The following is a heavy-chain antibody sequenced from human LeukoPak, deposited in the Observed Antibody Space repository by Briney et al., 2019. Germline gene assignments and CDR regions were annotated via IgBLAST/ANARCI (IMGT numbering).Heavy chain of an antibody. Sequence: PSETLSLTCTVSGGSISGYYWSWIRQPPGKGLEWIGYIYSSGSTNYNPSLKSRVTISVDTSKNQFSLKLSSVTAADTAVYYCARDKDGGNSGLDYWGQGTLVTVSS. D-gene: IGHD4-23*01. CDR3: ARDKDGGNSGLDY. CDR1: GGSISGYY. V-gene: IGHV4-59*01. J-gene: IGHJ4*02. CDR2: IYSSGST.